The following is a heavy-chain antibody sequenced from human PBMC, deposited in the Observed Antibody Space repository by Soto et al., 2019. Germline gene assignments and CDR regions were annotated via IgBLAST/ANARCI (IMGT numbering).Heavy chain of an antibody. D-gene: IGHD3-10*01. CDR1: GFTFSNAW. Sequence: GGSLRLSCAAPGFTFSNAWMSWVRQARGKGLEWVGRIKSKTDGGTTDYAAPVKGRFTISRDDSKNTLYLQMNSLKTEDTAVYYCTTGSEYYGSGSPNSVLYWGQGTLVTVSS. V-gene: IGHV3-15*01. CDR3: TTGSEYYGSGSPNSVLY. CDR2: IKSKTDGGTT. J-gene: IGHJ4*02.